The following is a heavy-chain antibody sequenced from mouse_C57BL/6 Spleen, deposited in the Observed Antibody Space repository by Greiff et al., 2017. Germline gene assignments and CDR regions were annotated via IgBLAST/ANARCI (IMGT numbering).Heavy chain of an antibody. CDR3: ARWEDGYPAY. CDR1: GYTFTSYW. CDR2: IYPSDSET. J-gene: IGHJ3*01. Sequence: VKLQQPGAELVRPGSSVKLSCKASGYTFTSYWMDWVKQRPGQGLEWIGNIYPSDSETHYNQKFKDKATLTVDKSSSTAYMQLSSLTSEDSAVYYCARWEDGYPAYWGQGTLVTVSA. V-gene: IGHV1-61*01. D-gene: IGHD2-3*01.